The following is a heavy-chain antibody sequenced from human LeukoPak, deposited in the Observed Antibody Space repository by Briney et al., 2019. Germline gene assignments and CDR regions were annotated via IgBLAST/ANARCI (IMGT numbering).Heavy chain of an antibody. CDR3: AKDALIAARLSYYYYMDV. Sequence: GGSLRLSCAASGFTFSGFAMSWVRRTPGKGLEWVSGISGSGDNTLYAASVKGRFTISRDNSKNTLYLQMNSLRAEDTAVYYCAKDALIAARLSYYYYMDVWGKGTTVTVSS. CDR1: GFTFSGFA. J-gene: IGHJ6*03. V-gene: IGHV3-23*01. CDR2: ISGSGDNT. D-gene: IGHD6-6*01.